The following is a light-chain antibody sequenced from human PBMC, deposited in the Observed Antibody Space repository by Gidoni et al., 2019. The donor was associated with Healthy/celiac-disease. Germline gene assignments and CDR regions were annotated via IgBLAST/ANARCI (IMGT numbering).Light chain of an antibody. CDR2: KDS. CDR1: ALPKQY. CDR3: QSADSSGTYVV. V-gene: IGLV3-25*03. Sequence: SYELTQPPSVSVSPGQTARITCSGDALPKQYAYWSQQKPGQAPVLVIYKDSERPLGIPERFSGSSSGTTVTLTISGVQAEDEAAYYCQSADSSGTYVVFGGGTKLTVL. J-gene: IGLJ2*01.